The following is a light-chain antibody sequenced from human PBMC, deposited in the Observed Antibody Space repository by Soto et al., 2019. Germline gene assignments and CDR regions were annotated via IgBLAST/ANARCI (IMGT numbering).Light chain of an antibody. V-gene: IGLV1-51*02. Sequence: QSVLTQPPSVSAAPGQKVTISCSGSSSNIGNNYVSWYQQLPGTAPKLLIYENNKRPSGIPDRFSGSKSGTSATLGITGRQTGDEADYYCGTWYSSLSDVVFGGGTKLTVL. CDR1: SSNIGNNY. J-gene: IGLJ2*01. CDR2: ENN. CDR3: GTWYSSLSDVV.